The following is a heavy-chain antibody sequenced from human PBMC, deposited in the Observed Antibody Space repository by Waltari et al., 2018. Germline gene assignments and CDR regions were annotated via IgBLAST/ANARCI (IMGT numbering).Heavy chain of an antibody. CDR3: ARSFWDDDGNF. Sequence: QMQLVQSGAEVKKPGASVKVSCKAPSYTSTDYYMHWVRQAPGQGLEWMGWINPNSGGTNYAQKFQGRVTMTRDTSINTDYMELSRLTSDDTAIYYCARSFWDDDGNFWGQGTLVTVSS. V-gene: IGHV1-2*02. CDR1: SYTSTDYY. J-gene: IGHJ4*02. CDR2: INPNSGGT. D-gene: IGHD3-3*01.